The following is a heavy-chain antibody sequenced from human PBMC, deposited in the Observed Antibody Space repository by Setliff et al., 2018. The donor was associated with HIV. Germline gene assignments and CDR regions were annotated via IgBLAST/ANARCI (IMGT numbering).Heavy chain of an antibody. V-gene: IGHV3-48*01. CDR1: GFTFSTYS. CDR3: ARDDWTCSDGTCFPITFDY. Sequence: PGGSLRLSCAASGFTFSTYSMNWVRQAPGKGLEWVSYISRSGDTIGYADSVKGRFTISRDNAKNSVSLQMNSLRVEDTAVYYCARDDWTCSDGTCFPITFDYWGQGTLVTVSS. CDR2: ISRSGDTI. D-gene: IGHD2-15*01. J-gene: IGHJ4*02.